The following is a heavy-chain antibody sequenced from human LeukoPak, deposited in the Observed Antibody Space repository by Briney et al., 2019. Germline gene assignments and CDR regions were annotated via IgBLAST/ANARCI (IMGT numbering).Heavy chain of an antibody. V-gene: IGHV1-69*04. J-gene: IGHJ6*02. CDR2: IIPILGIA. D-gene: IGHD3-10*01. Sequence: SVKVSCKASGGTFSSYAISWVRQAPGQGLEWMGRIIPILGIANYAQKFQGRVTITADKSTSTAYTELSSLRSEDTAVYYCARGYGSGSYYYVYYYGMDVWGQGTTVTVSS. CDR3: ARGYGSGSYYYVYYYGMDV. CDR1: GGTFSSYA.